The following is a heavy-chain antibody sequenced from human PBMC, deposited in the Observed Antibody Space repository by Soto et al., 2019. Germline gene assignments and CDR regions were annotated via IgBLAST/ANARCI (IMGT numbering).Heavy chain of an antibody. CDR2: ISAYNGNT. J-gene: IGHJ5*01. CDR1: GYTFTSYG. CDR3: ARVITSMDYYDSSGYSFWFEP. V-gene: IGHV1-18*01. Sequence: ASVKVSCKASGYTFTSYGISWVRQAPGQGLEWMGWISAYNGNTNYAQKLQGRVTMTTDTSTSTAYMELRSLRSDDTAVYYCARVITSMDYYDSSGYSFWFEPLGQETLVAVSA. D-gene: IGHD3-22*01.